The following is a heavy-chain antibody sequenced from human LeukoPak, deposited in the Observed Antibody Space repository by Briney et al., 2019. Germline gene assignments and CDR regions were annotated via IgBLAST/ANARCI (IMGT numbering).Heavy chain of an antibody. Sequence: GGSLRLSCAASGFTFSSYTMSWVRQAPGKGLEWVSAISGSGDSTYYADSVKGRFTISRDNSKNTLYLQMNSLRAEDTAVYYCAKDLYDYVWGSYRYDYWGQGTLVTVSS. CDR3: AKDLYDYVWGSYRYDY. CDR1: GFTFSSYT. J-gene: IGHJ4*02. CDR2: ISGSGDST. V-gene: IGHV3-23*01. D-gene: IGHD3-16*02.